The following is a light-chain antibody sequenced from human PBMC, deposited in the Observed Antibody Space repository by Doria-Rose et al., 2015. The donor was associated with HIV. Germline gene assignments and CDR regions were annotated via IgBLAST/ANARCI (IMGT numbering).Light chain of an antibody. CDR2: DGS. J-gene: IGKJ1*01. Sequence: EIVLTQSPGTLSLSPGGRATLSCRASQSFSSTYLAWYQQKPGQAPSLPIYDGSTRATGIPDRFSASGSGTDFTLTINRLEPEDFALYYCHQYGTSWTFGQGTKVEI. CDR1: QSFSSTY. V-gene: IGKV3-20*01. CDR3: HQYGTSWT.